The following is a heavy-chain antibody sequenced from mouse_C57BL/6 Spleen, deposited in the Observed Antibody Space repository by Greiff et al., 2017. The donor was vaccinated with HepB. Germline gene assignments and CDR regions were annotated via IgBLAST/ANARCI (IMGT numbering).Heavy chain of an antibody. CDR1: GYAFTNYL. D-gene: IGHD2-2*01. Sequence: VQLQESGAELVRPGTSVKVSCKASGYAFTNYLIEWVKQRPGQGLEWIGVINPGSGGTNYNEKFKGKATLTADKSSSTAYMQLSSLTSEDSAVYFCAREDGYGAMDYWGQGTSVTVSS. CDR2: INPGSGGT. V-gene: IGHV1-54*01. CDR3: AREDGYGAMDY. J-gene: IGHJ4*01.